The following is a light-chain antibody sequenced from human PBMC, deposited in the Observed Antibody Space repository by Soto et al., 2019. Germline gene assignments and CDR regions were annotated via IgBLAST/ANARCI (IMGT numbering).Light chain of an antibody. Sequence: QSVLTQPASVSGSPGQSITISCTGTSSDVGSYNLVSWYQQHPGKAPQVMIYEGTKRPSGVSNRFSGSKSGNTASLTISGLQAEDEADYYCFSSAGRVFGGGTKLTVL. CDR3: FSSAGRV. J-gene: IGLJ3*02. CDR2: EGT. CDR1: SSDVGSYNL. V-gene: IGLV2-23*01.